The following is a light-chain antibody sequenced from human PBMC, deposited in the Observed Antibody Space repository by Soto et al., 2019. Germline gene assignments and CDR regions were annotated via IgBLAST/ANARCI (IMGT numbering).Light chain of an antibody. Sequence: QSVLTQPASVSGSPGQSITISCTGTSSDVGGYNLVSWYQQHPGKAPKLMIFEDSERPSGVSNRFSGSKSGNTASLTISGLQAEDEADYYCCSYAGSSTYVFGTGTKVTVL. J-gene: IGLJ1*01. V-gene: IGLV2-23*01. CDR2: EDS. CDR1: SSDVGGYNL. CDR3: CSYAGSSTYV.